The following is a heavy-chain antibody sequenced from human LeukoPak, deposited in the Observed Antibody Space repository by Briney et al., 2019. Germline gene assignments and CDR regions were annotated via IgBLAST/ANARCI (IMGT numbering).Heavy chain of an antibody. CDR1: GYTFINYG. V-gene: IGHV1-18*01. J-gene: IGHJ4*02. CDR3: ARDGPAAGHAFDY. Sequence: ASVKVSCKSSGYTFINYGISWVRQAPGQGLEWMGWISAYNGNTDYAQKFQGRVIMTKDTITNTVYMELTSLGPDDTAVYYCARDGPAAGHAFDYWGQGTLVTVSS. CDR2: ISAYNGNT.